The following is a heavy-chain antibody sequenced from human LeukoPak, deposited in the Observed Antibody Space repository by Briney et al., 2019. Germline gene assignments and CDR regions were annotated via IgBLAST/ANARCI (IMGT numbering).Heavy chain of an antibody. CDR3: ARGPHYYDSSGYYLDY. Sequence: NTSETLSLTCTVSGGSISSYYWSWIRQPPGKGLEWIGEINHSGSTNYNPSLKSRVTISVDTSKNQFSLKLSSVTAADTAVYYCARGPHYYDSSGYYLDYWGQGTLVTVSS. D-gene: IGHD3-22*01. CDR2: INHSGST. CDR1: GGSISSYY. V-gene: IGHV4-34*01. J-gene: IGHJ4*02.